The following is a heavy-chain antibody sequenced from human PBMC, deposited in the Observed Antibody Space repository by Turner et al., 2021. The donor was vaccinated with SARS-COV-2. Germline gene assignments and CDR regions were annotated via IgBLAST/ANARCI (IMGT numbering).Heavy chain of an antibody. J-gene: IGHJ6*02. V-gene: IGHV4-34*01. CDR3: ARGIKGVLMSGSYYYYGMDV. Sequence: QVQLQQWGAGLLKPSETLSLTCPVYGGSFSGYYWSWIRQPPGKGLEWIGEINHSGSTNYNPSLKSRVTISVDTSKNQFSLKLSSVTAADTAVYYCARGIKGVLMSGSYYYYGMDVWGQGTTVTVSS. D-gene: IGHD1-26*01. CDR1: GGSFSGYY. CDR2: INHSGST.